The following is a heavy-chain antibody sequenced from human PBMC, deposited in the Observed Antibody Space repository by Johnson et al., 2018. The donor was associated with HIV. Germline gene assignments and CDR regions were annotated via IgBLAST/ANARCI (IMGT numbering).Heavy chain of an antibody. D-gene: IGHD6-13*01. CDR1: GFTFSNAW. J-gene: IGHJ3*02. V-gene: IGHV3-15*01. Sequence: VQLVESGGGLVKPGGSLRLSCAASGFTFSNAWMSWVRQAPGKGLEWVGRIKSKTDGGTTDYAAPVKGRFTISRDDSKNTLYLQMNSLQTGETAVYYWARRARDTSTWLGGSLNAFDIWGQGTMVTVSS. CDR3: ARRARDTSTWLGGSLNAFDI. CDR2: IKSKTDGGTT.